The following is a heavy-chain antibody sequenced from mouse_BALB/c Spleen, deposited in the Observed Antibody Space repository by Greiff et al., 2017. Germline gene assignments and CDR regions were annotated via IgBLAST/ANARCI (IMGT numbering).Heavy chain of an antibody. CDR2: IDPPNGNT. Sequence: VQLQQSGAELVKPGASVKLSCTASGFNIKDTYMHWVKQRPEQGLEWIGRIDPPNGNTKYDPKFQGKATITADTSSNTAYLQLSSLTSEDTAVYYCAKIYYDYDGYYFDYWGQGTTLTVSS. CDR3: AKIYYDYDGYYFDY. J-gene: IGHJ2*01. CDR1: GFNIKDTY. V-gene: IGHV14-3*02. D-gene: IGHD2-4*01.